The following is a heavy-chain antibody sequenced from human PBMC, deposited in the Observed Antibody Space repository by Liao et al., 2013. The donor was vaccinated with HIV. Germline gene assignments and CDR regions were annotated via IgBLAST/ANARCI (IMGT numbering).Heavy chain of an antibody. Sequence: QVQLRESGPGLVKPSQTLSLTCTVSGGAIRSGNYYWTWIHQPPGKGLEWIGYIYYSGTTYYNPSLKSRVTISVDTSKNQLSLKLTSVTAADTAVYYCARGQRLVHDWVDPWGQGTLVTVSS. CDR2: IYYSGTT. CDR1: GGAIRSGNYY. V-gene: IGHV4-30-4*08. J-gene: IGHJ5*02. CDR3: ARGQRLVHDWVDP. D-gene: IGHD6-6*01.